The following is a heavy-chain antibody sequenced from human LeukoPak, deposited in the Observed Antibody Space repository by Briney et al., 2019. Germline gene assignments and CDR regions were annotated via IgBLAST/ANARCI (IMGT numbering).Heavy chain of an antibody. Sequence: SETLSLTCAVYGGSFSGYYWSWVRQPPGKGLEWIGGINHSGSTNYNPSLKSRVTISVDTSKNQFSLKLSSVTAADTAVYYCARLKCSSTSCFGSYYYYYMDVWGKGTTVTVSS. CDR1: GGSFSGYY. D-gene: IGHD2-2*01. CDR2: INHSGST. V-gene: IGHV4-34*01. J-gene: IGHJ6*03. CDR3: ARLKCSSTSCFGSYYYYYMDV.